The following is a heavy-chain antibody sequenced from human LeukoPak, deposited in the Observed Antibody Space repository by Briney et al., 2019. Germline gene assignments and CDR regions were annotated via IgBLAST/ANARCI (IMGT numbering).Heavy chain of an antibody. J-gene: IGHJ6*02. CDR1: GFTFSSYS. D-gene: IGHD6-13*01. CDR2: ISSSSSPI. Sequence: GGFLRLSCAASGFTFSSYSMNWVRQAPGKGLEWISYISSSSSPIYYAGSVKGRFTTSRDNAKNSLYLQMNSLRVEDTAVYYCAKSGGQQLVAAYGMDVWGQGTTVTVSS. V-gene: IGHV3-48*04. CDR3: AKSGGQQLVAAYGMDV.